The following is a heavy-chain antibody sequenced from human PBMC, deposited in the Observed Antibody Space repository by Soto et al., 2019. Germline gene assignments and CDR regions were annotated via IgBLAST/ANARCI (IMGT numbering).Heavy chain of an antibody. D-gene: IGHD3-3*01. CDR3: ARDSVLRFLEWLPTYYYYGMDV. J-gene: IGHJ6*02. CDR2: IIPIFGTA. V-gene: IGHV1-69*13. Sequence: SVKVSCKASGGTFTSYAISWVRQAPGQGLEWMGGIIPIFGTANYAQKFQGRVTITADESTSTAYMELSSLRSEDTAVYYCARDSVLRFLEWLPTYYYYGMDVWGQGTTVTVSS. CDR1: GGTFTSYA.